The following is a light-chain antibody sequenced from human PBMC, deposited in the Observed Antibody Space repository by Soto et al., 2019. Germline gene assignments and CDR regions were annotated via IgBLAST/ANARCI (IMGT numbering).Light chain of an antibody. CDR2: GAS. Sequence: IVLTQSPGTLSLSPGERATLSCRASQSVSSNYLAWYQQKPGQAPRLLIYGASNRATGIPDRFSGSGSGTDFTLTISRLEPEDFAVYYCQQYGSSLLYTFGQGTKLEIK. J-gene: IGKJ2*01. CDR3: QQYGSSLLYT. V-gene: IGKV3-20*01. CDR1: QSVSSNY.